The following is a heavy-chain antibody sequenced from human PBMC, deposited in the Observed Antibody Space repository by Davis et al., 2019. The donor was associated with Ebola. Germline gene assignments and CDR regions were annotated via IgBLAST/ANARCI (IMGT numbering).Heavy chain of an antibody. Sequence: GESLKISCAASGFTFDTYDMSWIRQAPGKGLEWVSVIYSGGSTYYADSVKGRFTISRHNSKNTLYLQMNSLRAEDTAVYYCARGHGEIYYYGMDVWGQGTTVTVSS. CDR2: IYSGGST. CDR1: GFTFDTYD. D-gene: IGHD2-21*01. J-gene: IGHJ6*02. CDR3: ARGHGEIYYYGMDV. V-gene: IGHV3-53*04.